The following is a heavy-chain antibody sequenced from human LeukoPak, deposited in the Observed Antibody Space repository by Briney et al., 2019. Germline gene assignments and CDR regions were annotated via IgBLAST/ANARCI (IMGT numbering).Heavy chain of an antibody. Sequence: GGSLRLSCAASGFTFNHAWMSWARQTPGKGREWVGRIKSKSVGGTIDYAAPVDGRFTISRDDSKNTLYLQMNSLKTEDTAVYYCTTWSAAYRARWGQGTLVTVSS. CDR2: IKSKSVGGTI. CDR3: TTWSAAYRAR. V-gene: IGHV3-15*01. J-gene: IGHJ4*02. D-gene: IGHD2-15*01. CDR1: GFTFNHAW.